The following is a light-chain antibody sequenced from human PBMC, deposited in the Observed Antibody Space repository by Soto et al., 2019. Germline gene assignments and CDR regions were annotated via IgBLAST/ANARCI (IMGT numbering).Light chain of an antibody. CDR1: SSDIGGYNF. V-gene: IGLV2-14*03. Sequence: QSALTQPASVSGSPGQLITISCTGTSSDIGGYNFVSWYQQHPGKAPKVMIYDVTNRPSGVSNRFSGSKSGNTASLTISGLQAEDEADYYCSSYTRTSTVIFGGGTKLTVL. CDR2: DVT. J-gene: IGLJ2*01. CDR3: SSYTRTSTVI.